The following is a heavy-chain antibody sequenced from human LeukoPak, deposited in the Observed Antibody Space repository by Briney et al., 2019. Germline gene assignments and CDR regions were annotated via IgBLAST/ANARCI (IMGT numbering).Heavy chain of an antibody. V-gene: IGHV3-74*01. CDR2: IRGDGYDT. Sequence: GRSLRLSCAASGFSFTDFWMHWVRQTPGKGLVWVSRIRGDGYDTNYADSVEGRFTISRDNARHTLYLQMNSVRGDDTAVYYCASDRVLGSGSLDNWGQGTLVTVSS. CDR1: GFSFTDFW. J-gene: IGHJ4*02. D-gene: IGHD3-10*01. CDR3: ASDRVLGSGSLDN.